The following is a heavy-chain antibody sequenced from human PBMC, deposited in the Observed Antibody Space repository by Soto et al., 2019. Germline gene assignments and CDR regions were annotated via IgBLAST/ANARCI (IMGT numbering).Heavy chain of an antibody. CDR1: GFTFTNVW. Sequence: EVQLVESGGGLVKPGESLRLSCAVSGFTFTNVWMSWVRQAPGKGLEWVGRIKSKTAGETIDYAAVVKGRFTISRDNSQDTLYLQMNSLRAEDTAVYYCATLLGFSSGGSWYSHVADYWGQGTLVTVSS. D-gene: IGHD2-8*02. CDR2: IKSKTAGETI. CDR3: ATLLGFSSGGSWYSHVADY. V-gene: IGHV3-15*01. J-gene: IGHJ4*02.